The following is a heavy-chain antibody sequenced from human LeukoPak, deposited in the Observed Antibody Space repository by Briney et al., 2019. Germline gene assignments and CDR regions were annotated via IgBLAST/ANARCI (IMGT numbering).Heavy chain of an antibody. Sequence: KTGGSLRLSCAPSGFTFSSYSMNWVRQAPGEGLEWVSSISSNSSYIYYADSVKGRFTISRDNAKNSLYLQMNSLRAEDTAVYYCARGRIAARPPLGYWGQGTLVTVSS. V-gene: IGHV3-21*01. CDR3: ARGRIAARPPLGY. CDR1: GFTFSSYS. J-gene: IGHJ4*02. D-gene: IGHD6-6*01. CDR2: ISSNSSYI.